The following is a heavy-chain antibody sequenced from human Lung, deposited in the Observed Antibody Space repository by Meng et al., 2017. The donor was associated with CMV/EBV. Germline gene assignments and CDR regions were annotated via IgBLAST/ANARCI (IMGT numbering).Heavy chain of an antibody. D-gene: IGHD1-7*01. J-gene: IGHJ5*01. CDR2: IDGTGRT. CDR3: ARLTGTVYDHGFDS. CDR1: GGSFSGSY. V-gene: IGHV4-34*01. Sequence: SPXXXLTXAVYGGSFSGSYWHWIRQPPGMGLEWIGEIDGTGRTNYSPSLNSRVTILLDTSKKQFSLELSSVTAADTAVYYCARLTGTVYDHGFDSWGQGLLVTVSS.